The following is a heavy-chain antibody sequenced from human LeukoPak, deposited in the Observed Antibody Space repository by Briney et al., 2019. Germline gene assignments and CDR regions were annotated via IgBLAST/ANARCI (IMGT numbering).Heavy chain of an antibody. D-gene: IGHD5-12*01. Sequence: SETLSLTCAVFGGSLSGYYWSWIRQPPAKGLEWIGEINHSGSTNYNPSLKSRVTISVDTSKNQFSLKLSSVTAADTAVYYCARGRVSNGSSGYAFSTGQFDPWGQGTLVTVSS. CDR3: ARGRVSNGSSGYAFSTGQFDP. CDR2: INHSGST. CDR1: GGSLSGYY. J-gene: IGHJ5*02. V-gene: IGHV4-34*01.